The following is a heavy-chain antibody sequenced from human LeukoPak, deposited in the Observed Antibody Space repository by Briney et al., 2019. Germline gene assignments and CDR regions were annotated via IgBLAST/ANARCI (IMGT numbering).Heavy chain of an antibody. V-gene: IGHV3-7*05. CDR3: VRNWGYFDY. CDR1: GFIFRSDW. D-gene: IGHD7-27*01. CDR2: IKEDGSEK. Sequence: GGSLRLSCAASGFIFRSDWMNWVRQAPGKGLEWVANIKEDGSEKYYVDSVKGRFTISRDNAKTSLYLQMNSLRGEDTAVYYCVRNWGYFDYWGQGTLVTVSS. J-gene: IGHJ4*02.